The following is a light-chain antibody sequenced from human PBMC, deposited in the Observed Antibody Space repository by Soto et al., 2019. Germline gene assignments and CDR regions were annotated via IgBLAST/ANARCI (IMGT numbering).Light chain of an antibody. CDR1: QSISSW. J-gene: IGKJ1*01. CDR3: QQYNSYSWT. Sequence: DIQMTQSPSTLSASVGDRVTITCRASQSISSWLAWYQQKPGKAPKLLIYKASSLESGVPSRFSGSGSGTEFTLTLRSLQPDDFATYYCQQYNSYSWTFGQGTKVEIK. V-gene: IGKV1-5*03. CDR2: KAS.